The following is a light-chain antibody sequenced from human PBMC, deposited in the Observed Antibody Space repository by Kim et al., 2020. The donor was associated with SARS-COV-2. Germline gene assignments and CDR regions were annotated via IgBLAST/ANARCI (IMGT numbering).Light chain of an antibody. CDR2: AAS. J-gene: IGKJ2*01. CDR3: QQSSSTPYT. Sequence: ASVGDSVTITCRASQSISTYLNWYQQKPGQAPKFLMYAASSLQGGVPPRFSGSGSGTDFTLTISSVRLEDIATYYCQQSSSTPYTFGQGTKLEI. CDR1: QSISTY. V-gene: IGKV1-39*01.